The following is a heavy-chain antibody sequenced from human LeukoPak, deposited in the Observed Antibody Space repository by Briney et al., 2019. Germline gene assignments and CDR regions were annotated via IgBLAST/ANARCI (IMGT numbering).Heavy chain of an antibody. J-gene: IGHJ5*02. CDR1: EFTFSGYW. D-gene: IGHD3-10*01. CDR2: IKQDGSEK. CDR3: AKDKGGGPPFGELLGDNWFDP. Sequence: PGGSLRLSCAASEFTFSGYWMTWVRQAPGKGLEWVANIKQDGSEKYYVDSVKGRFTISRDNAKNSLYLQMNSLRAEDTALYYCAKDKGGGPPFGELLGDNWFDPWGQGTLVTVSS. V-gene: IGHV3-7*03.